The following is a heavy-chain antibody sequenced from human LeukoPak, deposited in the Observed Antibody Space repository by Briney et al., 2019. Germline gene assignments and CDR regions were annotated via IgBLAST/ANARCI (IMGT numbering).Heavy chain of an antibody. Sequence: ASVKVSCEASGYTFTSYDINWVRQAPGQGLEWMGWISAYNGNTNYAQKLQGRVTMTTDTSTSTAYMELRSLRSDDTAVYYCARDNSQSAARHNDYWGQGTLVTVSS. CDR3: ARDNSQSAARHNDY. V-gene: IGHV1-18*01. CDR1: GYTFTSYD. CDR2: ISAYNGNT. D-gene: IGHD2-15*01. J-gene: IGHJ4*02.